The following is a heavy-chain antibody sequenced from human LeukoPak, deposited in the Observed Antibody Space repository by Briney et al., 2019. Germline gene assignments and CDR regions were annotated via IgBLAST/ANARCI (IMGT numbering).Heavy chain of an antibody. Sequence: ASVKVSCKASGYTFTAYYVHWVRQAPGQGLEWMGYMVPSSGVSHYSQKFQDRVTMTRDTSTSTAYLELSGLTSDDTAVYYCSTEDKYCTSTTCSDFWGQGTLVTVSS. J-gene: IGHJ4*02. D-gene: IGHD2-2*01. V-gene: IGHV1-2*02. CDR3: STEDKYCTSTTCSDF. CDR2: MVPSSGVS. CDR1: GYTFTAYY.